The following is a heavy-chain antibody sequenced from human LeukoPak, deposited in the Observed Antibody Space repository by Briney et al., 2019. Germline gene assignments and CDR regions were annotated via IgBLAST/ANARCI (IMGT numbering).Heavy chain of an antibody. CDR3: ARDALLPTN. V-gene: IGHV4-39*07. CDR2: IYHSGST. J-gene: IGHJ4*02. Sequence: SETLSLTCTVSGDSISSSSYYWGWIRQPPGKGLEWIGYIYHSGSTYYNPSLKSRVTISVDRSKNQFSLKLSSVTAADTAVYYCARDALLPTNWGQGTLVTVSS. D-gene: IGHD3-10*01. CDR1: GDSISSSSYY.